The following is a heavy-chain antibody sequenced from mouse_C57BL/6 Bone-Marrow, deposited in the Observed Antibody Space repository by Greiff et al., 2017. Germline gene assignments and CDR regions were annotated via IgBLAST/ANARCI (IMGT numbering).Heavy chain of an antibody. J-gene: IGHJ3*01. Sequence: QVQLQQSGSELRSPGSSVKLSCKDFDSEVFPIAYMSWVRQKPGHGFEWIGGILPSIGRTNYGEKFEDKATMDADTLSNTAYLELNSLTSEDSAIYYCARLWYCGGAYWGQGTLVTVSA. V-gene: IGHV15-2*01. CDR2: ILPSIGRT. CDR3: ARLWYCGGAY. D-gene: IGHD1-1*02. CDR1: DSEVFPIAY.